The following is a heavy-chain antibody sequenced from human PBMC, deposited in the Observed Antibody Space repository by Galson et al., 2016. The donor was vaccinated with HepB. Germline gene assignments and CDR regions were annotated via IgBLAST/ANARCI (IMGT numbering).Heavy chain of an antibody. CDR3: ARASWEFPSNFDY. V-gene: IGHV3-11*01. Sequence: SLRLSCAVSGFTLNDYYMSWIRQAPGKGLEWIAYIISGGGTTYYADSVKGRFTISWDNAKNSLLLEMHSLRSDDTAVYYCARASWEFPSNFDYWAQGTLVTVSS. D-gene: IGHD1-26*01. J-gene: IGHJ4*02. CDR1: GFTLNDYY. CDR2: IISGGGTT.